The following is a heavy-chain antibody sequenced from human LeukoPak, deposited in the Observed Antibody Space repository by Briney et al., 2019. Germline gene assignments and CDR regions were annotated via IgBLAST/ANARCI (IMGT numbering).Heavy chain of an antibody. CDR2: ISSSSSNI. D-gene: IGHD5-24*01. Sequence: GGSLRLSCAASGFTFSSYWMSWVRQAPGKGLEWVSYISSSSSNIYYADSVKGRFTISRDNAKNSLCLQMNSLRAEDTAVYYCARDGYNHPFDYWGQGTLVTVSS. J-gene: IGHJ4*02. CDR1: GFTFSSYW. CDR3: ARDGYNHPFDY. V-gene: IGHV3-48*04.